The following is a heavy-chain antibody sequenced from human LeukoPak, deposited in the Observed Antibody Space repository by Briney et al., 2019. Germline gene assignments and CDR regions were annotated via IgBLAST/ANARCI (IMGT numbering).Heavy chain of an antibody. CDR1: GYTFTGYY. Sequence: ASVKVSCKASGYTFTGYYMHWVRQAPGQGLEWMGWINPNSGGTNYVQKFQGRVTMTRDTSISTAYMELSSLRSEDTAVYYCARGLGSSGYYNYWGQGTLVTVSS. J-gene: IGHJ4*02. V-gene: IGHV1-2*02. CDR3: ARGLGSSGYYNY. D-gene: IGHD3-22*01. CDR2: INPNSGGT.